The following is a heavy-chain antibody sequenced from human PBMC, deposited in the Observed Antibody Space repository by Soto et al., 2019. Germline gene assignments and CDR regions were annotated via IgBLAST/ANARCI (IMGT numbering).Heavy chain of an antibody. V-gene: IGHV4-39*01. Sequence: QLQLQESGPGLAKPSETVSLTCTVSGGSISISNHYWVWIRQPPGKGLELFGSISDSVNTWYNPSLESRFTTIVDTSKNQFSLNLRSVTAADTAVYYCARLWAIMIPWHYYGLDVSGRGTKVTVSS. J-gene: IGHJ6*02. CDR1: GGSISISNHY. CDR3: ARLWAIMIPWHYYGLDV. CDR2: ISDSVNT. D-gene: IGHD3-16*01.